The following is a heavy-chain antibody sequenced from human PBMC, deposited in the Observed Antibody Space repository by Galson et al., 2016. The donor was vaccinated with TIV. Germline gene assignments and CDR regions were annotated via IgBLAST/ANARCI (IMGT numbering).Heavy chain of an antibody. D-gene: IGHD3-3*01. V-gene: IGHV1-69*10. CDR1: GGTFSTYT. CDR2: IIPVLGMT. J-gene: IGHJ4*02. Sequence: QSGAEVKKPGASVKVSCKASGGTFSTYTIIWVRQAPGQGLQWLGRIIPVLGMTNYAQRLQGRVTITADRSTSTAYMELSSLRSDDTAVYYCARGDTGRHYEAYFDSWDQGTVVTVSS. CDR3: ARGDTGRHYEAYFDS.